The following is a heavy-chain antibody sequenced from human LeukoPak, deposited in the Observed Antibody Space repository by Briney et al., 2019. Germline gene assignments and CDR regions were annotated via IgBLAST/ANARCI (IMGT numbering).Heavy chain of an antibody. CDR3: TRVEETATTAAIIRKYSYYYYMDV. CDR2: ISSSGSTI. CDR1: GFTFSDYY. D-gene: IGHD4-11*01. Sequence: PGGSLRLSCAASGFTFSDYYMSWIRQAPGKGLEWVSYISSSGSTIYYADSVKGRFTISGDNAKNSLYLQMNSLRAEDTAVYYCTRVEETATTAAIIRKYSYYYYMDVWGKGNTVTVSS. J-gene: IGHJ6*03. V-gene: IGHV3-11*04.